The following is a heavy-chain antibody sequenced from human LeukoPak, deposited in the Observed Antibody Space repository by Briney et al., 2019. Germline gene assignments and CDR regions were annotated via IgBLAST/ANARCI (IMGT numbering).Heavy chain of an antibody. D-gene: IGHD3-22*01. CDR2: ISSSSSYI. CDR3: AGRNEYYYDSSGYTLTNWFDP. Sequence: TGGSLRLSCAASGFTFSSYSMNWVRQAPGKGLEWVSSISSSSSYIYYADSVKGRFTISRDNAKNSRYLQINRLRAEDTAVYYCAGRNEYYYDSSGYTLTNWFDPWGQGTLVTVSS. J-gene: IGHJ5*02. CDR1: GFTFSSYS. V-gene: IGHV3-21*01.